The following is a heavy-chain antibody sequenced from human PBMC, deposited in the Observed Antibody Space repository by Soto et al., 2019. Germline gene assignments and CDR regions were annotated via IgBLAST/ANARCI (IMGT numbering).Heavy chain of an antibody. J-gene: IGHJ6*02. CDR1: GGSVRSGSYY. V-gene: IGHV4-61*01. CDR2: IYYSGST. D-gene: IGHD3-3*01. Sequence: QVQLQESGPGLVKPSETLSLTCTVSGGSVRSGSYYWSWIRQPPGKVLEWLGYIYYSGSTGYNPSIPSRGTISMDTSKNQLSLKLTSVTAADTAVYYCAHRGADSFWNYGIDVWGQGTTVTVSS. CDR3: AHRGADSFWNYGIDV.